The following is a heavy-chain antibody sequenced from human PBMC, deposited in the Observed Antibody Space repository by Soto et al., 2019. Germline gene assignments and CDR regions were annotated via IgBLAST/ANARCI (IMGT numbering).Heavy chain of an antibody. CDR2: IWYDGSNK. D-gene: IGHD3-10*01. CDR1: GFTFSSYG. CDR3: AREVLWFGELLGNYGMDV. Sequence: PGGSLRLSCAASGFTFSSYGMHWVRQAPGKGLEWVAVIWYDGSNKYYADSVKGRFTISRDNSKNTLYLQMNSLRAEDTAVYYCAREVLWFGELLGNYGMDVWGQGTTVTVS. J-gene: IGHJ6*02. V-gene: IGHV3-33*01.